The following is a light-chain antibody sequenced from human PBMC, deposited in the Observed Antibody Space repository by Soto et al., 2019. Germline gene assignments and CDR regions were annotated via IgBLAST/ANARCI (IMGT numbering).Light chain of an antibody. CDR3: QQLNNFPFT. CDR2: AAS. CDR1: QGISSY. Sequence: DIQLTQSPSFLSASVGDRVTLTCRASQGISSYLAWYQQKPGKAPQLLIFAASNLQSGVPSRFSGSFSGTEFTLTISSLQPEVFATYYCQQLNNFPFTFGPGTKLEIK. J-gene: IGKJ3*01. V-gene: IGKV1-9*01.